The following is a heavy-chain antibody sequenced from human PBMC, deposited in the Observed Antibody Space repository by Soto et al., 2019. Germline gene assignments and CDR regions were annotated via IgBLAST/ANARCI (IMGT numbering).Heavy chain of an antibody. J-gene: IGHJ4*02. CDR2: MNSKNGDT. CDR1: GYTFIDYY. Sequence: QVQLVQSGAEVKKSGASVKVSCKASGYTFIDYYIHWVRQAPGQGPEWMGWMNSKNGDTNYAPKFQGRVTMTRDTSISTAYMELSRLRSDDTAVYYCARAETYWGQGTLVTVSS. CDR3: ARAETY. V-gene: IGHV1-2*02.